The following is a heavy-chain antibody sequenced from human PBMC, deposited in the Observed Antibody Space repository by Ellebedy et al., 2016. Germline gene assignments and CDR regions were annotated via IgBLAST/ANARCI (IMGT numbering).Heavy chain of an antibody. CDR1: GDSFTSYW. D-gene: IGHD3-16*01. CDR3: ARQGPGMITFGGANNWFDP. Sequence: GESLKISXKGSGDSFTSYWIAWVRQMPGKGLEWMGIIYPGDSDTRYSPSFQGQVTISADKSISTAYLQWSSLKASDTAMYYCARQGPGMITFGGANNWFDPWGQGTLVTVSS. V-gene: IGHV5-51*01. CDR2: IYPGDSDT. J-gene: IGHJ5*02.